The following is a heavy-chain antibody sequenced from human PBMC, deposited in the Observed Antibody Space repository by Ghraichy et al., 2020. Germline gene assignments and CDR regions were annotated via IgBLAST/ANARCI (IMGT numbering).Heavy chain of an antibody. D-gene: IGHD3-10*01. V-gene: IGHV3-48*03. J-gene: IGHJ4*02. CDR1: GFTFSSYE. Sequence: GGSLRLSCAASGFTFSSYEMNWVRQAPGKGLEWVSYIRSSGSTIDYADSVKGRFTISRDNAKSSLYLQMNSLRAEDTAVYYCARGGSYRAGFDYWGQGTLVTVSS. CDR3: ARGGSYRAGFDY. CDR2: IRSSGSTI.